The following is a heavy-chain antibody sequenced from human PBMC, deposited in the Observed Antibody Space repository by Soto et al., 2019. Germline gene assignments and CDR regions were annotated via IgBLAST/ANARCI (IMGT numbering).Heavy chain of an antibody. D-gene: IGHD5-12*01. CDR1: GFTFTNYA. CDR3: AKVKTWTYLDF. V-gene: IGHV3-23*01. CDR2: ISGSGETT. J-gene: IGHJ4*02. Sequence: GGSLRLSCAASGFTFTNYAMTWVRQAPGRGLEWVSSISGSGETTYYADAVEGRFTISRDNSKNTLYLQMNSLRAEDTALYYCAKVKTWTYLDFWGQGALVTVSS.